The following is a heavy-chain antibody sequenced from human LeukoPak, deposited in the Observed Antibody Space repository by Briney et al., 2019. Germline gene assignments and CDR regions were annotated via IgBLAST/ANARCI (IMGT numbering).Heavy chain of an antibody. J-gene: IGHJ3*02. CDR3: ARSYGSGSRGAFDI. D-gene: IGHD3-10*01. Sequence: SVKVSCKASGGTFSSYAISWVRQAPGQGLEWMGGIIPIFGTANYAQKFQGRVTITADESTSTAYMELSSLRSEDTAVYYCARSYGSGSRGAFDIWGQGTMVTVSS. V-gene: IGHV1-69*13. CDR2: IIPIFGTA. CDR1: GGTFSSYA.